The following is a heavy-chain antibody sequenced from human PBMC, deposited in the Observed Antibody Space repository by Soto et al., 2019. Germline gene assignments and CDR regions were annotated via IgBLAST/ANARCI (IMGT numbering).Heavy chain of an antibody. CDR1: GYSFTTYW. J-gene: IGHJ4*02. CDR2: IYPGDSDT. D-gene: IGHD5-12*01. V-gene: IGHV5-51*01. Sequence: GESLKISCKASGYSFTTYWIGWVRQMPGKGLEWMGIIYPGDSDTRYSPSFQGQVTISSDKSSNTAYLQWSSLKASDTAMYYCTRHYGSLVSTIRIAYYFDYWGPGTLVTVSS. CDR3: TRHYGSLVSTIRIAYYFDY.